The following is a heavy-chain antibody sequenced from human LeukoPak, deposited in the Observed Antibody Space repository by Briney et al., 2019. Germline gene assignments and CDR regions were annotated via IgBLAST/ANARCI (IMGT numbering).Heavy chain of an antibody. CDR1: GGSISSGSYY. Sequence: SETLSLTCTVSGGSISSGSYYWSWIRQLAGKGLEWIGRIYTSGSTNYNPSLKSRVTISVDTSKNQFSLKLSSVTAADTAVYYCAREPKPYYYYYMDVRGKGTTVTVSS. CDR2: IYTSGST. CDR3: AREPKPYYYYYMDV. V-gene: IGHV4-61*02. J-gene: IGHJ6*03.